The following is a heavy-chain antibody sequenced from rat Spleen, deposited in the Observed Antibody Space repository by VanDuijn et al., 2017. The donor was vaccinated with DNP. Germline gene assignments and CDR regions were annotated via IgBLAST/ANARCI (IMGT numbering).Heavy chain of an antibody. CDR2: IIYDGSGT. V-gene: IGHV5-17*01. CDR1: GFTFSDYA. CDR3: ARQRWYYSGEGMDY. Sequence: EVQLVESGGGLVQPGNSLKLSCAASGFTFSDYAMAWVRQSPKKGLEWVATIIYDGSGTYYRDSVKGRFTISRDNSKSTLYLQMDSLRSEDTATYYCARQRWYYSGEGMDYWGQGVMVTVSS. D-gene: IGHD1-1*01. J-gene: IGHJ2*01.